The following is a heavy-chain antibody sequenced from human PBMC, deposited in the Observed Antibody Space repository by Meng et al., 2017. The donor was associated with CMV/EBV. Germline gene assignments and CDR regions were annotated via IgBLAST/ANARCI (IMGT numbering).Heavy chain of an antibody. CDR1: GFTVSSNY. CDR3: AKDFYDFWSGYLIDYYYYYGMDV. D-gene: IGHD3-3*01. V-gene: IGHV3-66*02. J-gene: IGHJ6*02. CDR2: IYSGGST. Sequence: GESLKISCAASGFTVSSNYMSWVRQAPGKGLEWVSVIYSGGSTYYADSVKGRFTISRDNSKNTLCLQMNSLRAEDTAVYYCAKDFYDFWSGYLIDYYYYYGMDVWGQGTTVTVSS.